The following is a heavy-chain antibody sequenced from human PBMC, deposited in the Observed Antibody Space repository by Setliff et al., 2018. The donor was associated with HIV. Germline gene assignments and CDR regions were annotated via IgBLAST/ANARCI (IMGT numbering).Heavy chain of an antibody. CDR1: GYTFTSYG. V-gene: IGHV1-3*01. CDR2: INAGNGNT. J-gene: IGHJ5*02. Sequence: ASVKVSCKASGYTFTSYGISWVRQAPGQGLEWMGWINAGNGNTKYSQKFQGRVTITRDTSASTAYMELSSLRSEDTAVYYCARSMTTVTDGGAGWFDPWGQGTLVTVSS. D-gene: IGHD4-17*01. CDR3: ARSMTTVTDGGAGWFDP.